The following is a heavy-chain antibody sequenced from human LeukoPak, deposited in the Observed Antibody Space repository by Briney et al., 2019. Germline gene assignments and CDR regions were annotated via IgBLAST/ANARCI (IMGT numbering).Heavy chain of an antibody. D-gene: IGHD2-15*01. J-gene: IGHJ4*02. V-gene: IGHV4-39*01. CDR2: IYYSGST. Sequence: SSETLSLTCTVSGGSISSSSYCWGWIRQPPGKGLEWIGSIYYSGSTYYNPSLKSRVTISVDTSKNQFSLKLSSVTAADTAVYYCAVVGTILRDFDYWGQGTLVTVSS. CDR3: AVVGTILRDFDY. CDR1: GGSISSSSYC.